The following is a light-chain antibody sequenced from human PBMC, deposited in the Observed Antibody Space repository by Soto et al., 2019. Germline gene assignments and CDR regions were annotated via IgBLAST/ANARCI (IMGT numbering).Light chain of an antibody. Sequence: EIVMTQYPDTLSVSPGETVTLPCRASQSIRTNLAWYQHKPGQSPRLLIYGASNRATGFPARFSGSGSGTEFTLTISSLQSEDFGTYYCQQSYTSPVTFGGGTKVDIK. CDR2: GAS. V-gene: IGKV3-15*01. CDR3: QQSYTSPVT. J-gene: IGKJ4*01. CDR1: QSIRTN.